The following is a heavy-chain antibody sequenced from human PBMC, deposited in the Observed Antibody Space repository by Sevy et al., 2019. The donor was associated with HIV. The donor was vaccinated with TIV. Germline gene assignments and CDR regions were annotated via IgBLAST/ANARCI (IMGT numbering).Heavy chain of an antibody. V-gene: IGHV3-30*18. CDR3: AKEKKEGYYMDV. CDR1: GFTFSSYG. J-gene: IGHJ6*03. Sequence: GGSLRLSCAASGFTFSSYGMHWVRQAPGKGLEWVAVISYDGSNKYYAYSVKGRFTISRDNSKNTLYLQMNSLRAEDTAVYYCAKEKKEGYYMDVWGKGTTVTVSS. CDR2: ISYDGSNK.